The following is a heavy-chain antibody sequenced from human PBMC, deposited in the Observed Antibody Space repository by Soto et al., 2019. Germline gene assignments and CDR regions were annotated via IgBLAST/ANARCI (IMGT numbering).Heavy chain of an antibody. V-gene: IGHV1-18*01. D-gene: IGHD4-4*01. CDR1: GYTFTSYG. CDR2: ISAYNGNT. J-gene: IGHJ5*02. CDR3: ARVAVTTSSYVVTNWFDP. Sequence: ASVKVSCKASGYTFTSYGISWVRQAPGQGLEWMGWISAYNGNTNYAQKLQSRVTMTTDTSTSTAYMELRSLRSDDTAVYYCARVAVTTSSYVVTNWFDPWGQGTLVTVSS.